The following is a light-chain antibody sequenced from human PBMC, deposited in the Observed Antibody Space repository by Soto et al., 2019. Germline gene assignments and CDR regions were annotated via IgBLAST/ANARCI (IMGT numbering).Light chain of an antibody. CDR1: QDIATY. CDR3: QQYDNLPPTWT. Sequence: DIQMTQSPSSLSASVGNRVTITCQASQDIATYLNWYQQKPGKAPNLLIYDASNLATGVPSRFSGGGCGAHFTFTISNLQPEDIATYYCQQYDNLPPTWTFGQGTKVDI. V-gene: IGKV1-33*01. CDR2: DAS. J-gene: IGKJ1*01.